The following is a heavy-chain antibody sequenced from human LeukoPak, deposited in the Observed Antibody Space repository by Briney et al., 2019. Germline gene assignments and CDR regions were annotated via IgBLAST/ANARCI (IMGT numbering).Heavy chain of an antibody. CDR1: GFTFSSYW. CDR2: ISSSSSYI. Sequence: GGSLRLSCAASGFTFSSYWMNWVRQAPGKGLEWVSSISSSSSYIYYADSVKGRFTISRDNAKNSLYLQMNSLRAEDTAVYYCARRDYYGSGSLGYDFDPWGQGTLVTVSS. V-gene: IGHV3-21*01. J-gene: IGHJ5*02. CDR3: ARRDYYGSGSLGYDFDP. D-gene: IGHD3-10*01.